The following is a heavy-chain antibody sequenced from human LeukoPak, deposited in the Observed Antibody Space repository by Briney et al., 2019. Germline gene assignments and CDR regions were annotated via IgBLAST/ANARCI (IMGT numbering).Heavy chain of an antibody. V-gene: IGHV3-23*01. CDR2: ISGSGGST. CDR3: AKARYCSSTSCFTRGYFDL. CDR1: GFTFSSYA. Sequence: GGSLRLSCAASGFTFSSYAMSWVRQAPGKGLEWVSAISGSGGSTYYADSVKGRFTISRDNAKNTLYLQMNSLRAEDTAVYYCAKARYCSSTSCFTRGYFDLWGRGTLVTVSS. D-gene: IGHD2-2*01. J-gene: IGHJ2*01.